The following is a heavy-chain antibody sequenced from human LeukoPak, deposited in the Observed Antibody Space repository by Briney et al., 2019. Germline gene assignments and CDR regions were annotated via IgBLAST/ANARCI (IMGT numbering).Heavy chain of an antibody. CDR1: GFTFSSYG. CDR3: AKDRGREWFSSFDY. D-gene: IGHD3-3*01. Sequence: PGRALTLSCPASGFTFSSYGLLRLGQAPRARLERVGVISYDGSNKYYAASVKGRFTISRDNSKNTLYLQMNSLRAEDTAVYYCAKDRGREWFSSFDYWGQGTLVTVSS. J-gene: IGHJ4*02. V-gene: IGHV3-30*18. CDR2: ISYDGSNK.